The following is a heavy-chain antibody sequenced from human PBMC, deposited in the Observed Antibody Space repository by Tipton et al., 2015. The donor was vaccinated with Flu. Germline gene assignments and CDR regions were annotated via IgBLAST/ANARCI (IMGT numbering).Heavy chain of an antibody. D-gene: IGHD6-13*01. CDR1: GGSISSYY. Sequence: TLSLTCNVSGGSISSYYWSWIRQPPGKGLEWIGYIYYSGSTNYNPSLKSRVTISVDTSKNQFSLKLSSVTAADTAVYYCARDLGSSGSFDYWGQGTLVTASS. CDR3: ARDLGSSGSFDY. CDR2: IYYSGST. V-gene: IGHV4-59*01. J-gene: IGHJ4*02.